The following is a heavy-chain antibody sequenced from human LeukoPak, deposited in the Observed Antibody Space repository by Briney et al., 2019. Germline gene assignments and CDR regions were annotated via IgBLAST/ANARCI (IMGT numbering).Heavy chain of an antibody. Sequence: GGSLRLSCAASGFTFSSYSMNWVRQAPGKGLEWVSYISSSSSTIYYADSVKGRFTISRDNAKNSLYLQMNSLRAEDTAVYYCARLGGLRWSYDAFDIWGQGTMVTVSS. V-gene: IGHV3-48*01. D-gene: IGHD4-23*01. CDR2: ISSSSSTI. J-gene: IGHJ3*02. CDR3: ARLGGLRWSYDAFDI. CDR1: GFTFSSYS.